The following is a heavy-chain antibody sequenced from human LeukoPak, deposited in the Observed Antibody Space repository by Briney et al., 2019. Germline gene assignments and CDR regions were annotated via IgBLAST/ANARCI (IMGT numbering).Heavy chain of an antibody. V-gene: IGHV4-31*03. CDR3: ARGVTMVRGVITNWFDP. CDR2: IYYSGST. Sequence: SETLSLTCTVSGGSISSNSYYWGWIRQPPGKGLEWIGYIYYSGSTYYNPSLKSRVTISVDTSKNQFSLKLSSVTAADTAVYYRARGVTMVRGVITNWFDPWGQGTLVTVSS. D-gene: IGHD3-10*01. CDR1: GGSISSNSYY. J-gene: IGHJ5*02.